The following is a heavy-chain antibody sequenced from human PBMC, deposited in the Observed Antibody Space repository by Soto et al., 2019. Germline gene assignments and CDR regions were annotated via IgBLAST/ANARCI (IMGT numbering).Heavy chain of an antibody. CDR1: GVSLTTRGVG. Sequence: QITLKESGPTLVKPTQTLTLTCTLSGVSLTTRGVGVGWIRQPPGKALEWLALIYWDDDKRYSPSLKNRLTITKDTSKNQVVLIMTNMDPEDTATYHCAHRIAALNFDYWGQGTLVTVSS. CDR3: AHRIAALNFDY. CDR2: IYWDDDK. V-gene: IGHV2-5*02. J-gene: IGHJ4*02. D-gene: IGHD6-13*01.